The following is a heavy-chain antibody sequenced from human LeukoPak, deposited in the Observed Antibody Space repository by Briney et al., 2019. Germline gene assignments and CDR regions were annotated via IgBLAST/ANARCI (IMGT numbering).Heavy chain of an antibody. CDR2: ISAYNGNT. D-gene: IGHD1-26*01. J-gene: IGHJ4*02. CDR1: GGTFSSYA. CDR3: ARAPPVGASTY. V-gene: IGHV1-18*01. Sequence: ASVKVSCKASGGTFSSYAVSWVRQAPGQGLEWMGWISAYNGNTNYAQKLQGRVTMTTDTSTSTAYMELRSLRSDDTAVYYCARAPPVGASTYWGQGTLVTVSS.